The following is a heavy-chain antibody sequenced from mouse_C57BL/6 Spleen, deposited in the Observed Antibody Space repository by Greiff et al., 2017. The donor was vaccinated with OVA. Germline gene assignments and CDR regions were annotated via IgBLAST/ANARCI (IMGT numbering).Heavy chain of an antibody. J-gene: IGHJ1*03. CDR2: ISYDGSN. Sequence: EVKLMESGPGLVKPSQSLSLTCSVTGYSITSGYYWNWIRQFPGNKLEWMGYISYDGSNNYNPSLKNRISITRDTSKNQFFLKLNSVTTEDTATYYCARGGSNYGWYFDVWGTGTTVTVSS. CDR3: ARGGSNYGWYFDV. V-gene: IGHV3-6*01. D-gene: IGHD2-5*01. CDR1: GYSITSGYY.